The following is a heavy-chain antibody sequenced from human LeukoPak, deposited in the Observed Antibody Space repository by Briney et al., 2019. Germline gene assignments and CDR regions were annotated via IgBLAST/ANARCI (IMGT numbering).Heavy chain of an antibody. V-gene: IGHV1-2*02. CDR2: INPNTGGT. Sequence: ASVKVSCKASGYTFTDYYMHWVRQAPGNGLEWIGWINPNTGGTNYPQKFEGRVTMTRDTSISTAYMELTRLRSDDTAVYYCASGINYNSGWYGSFDSWGQGTLVTVSS. CDR3: ASGINYNSGWYGSFDS. CDR1: GYTFTDYY. J-gene: IGHJ4*02. D-gene: IGHD6-19*01.